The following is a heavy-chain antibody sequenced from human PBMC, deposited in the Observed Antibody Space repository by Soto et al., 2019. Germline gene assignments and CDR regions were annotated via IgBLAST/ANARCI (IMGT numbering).Heavy chain of an antibody. Sequence: PSETLSLTCAVYGGSFSGYYWSWIRQPPGKGLEWIGEINHSGSTNYNPSLKSRVTISVDTSKNQFSLKLSSVTAADTAVYYCARDDIVATISDSNFDYWGQGILVTVSS. CDR2: INHSGST. D-gene: IGHD5-12*01. CDR3: ARDDIVATISDSNFDY. J-gene: IGHJ4*02. V-gene: IGHV4-34*01. CDR1: GGSFSGYY.